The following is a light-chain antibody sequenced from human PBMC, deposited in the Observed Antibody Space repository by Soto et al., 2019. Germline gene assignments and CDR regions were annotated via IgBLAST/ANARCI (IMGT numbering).Light chain of an antibody. V-gene: IGKV1-5*01. CDR2: DAS. CDR3: QHYNNWPAWT. J-gene: IGKJ1*01. CDR1: QSISSW. Sequence: DIQMTQSPSTLSASVGDRVTITCRASQSISSWLAWYQRKPGKAPKLLIYDASSLESGVPSRFSGSGSETEFTLTITSLQSEDFAVYYCQHYNNWPAWTFGQGTKVDI.